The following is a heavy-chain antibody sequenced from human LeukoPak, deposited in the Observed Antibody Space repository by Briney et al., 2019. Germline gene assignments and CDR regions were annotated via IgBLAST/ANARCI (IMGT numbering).Heavy chain of an antibody. Sequence: GGSLRLSCAASAFTFSSYNMNWVRQAPGKGLEWVSYISSSGSTIYYADSVKGRFTISRDNAKNSQYLQMNSLRAEDTAVYYCARDLSILSVDTGNNIGYWGQGTLVTVSS. CDR1: AFTFSSYN. D-gene: IGHD5-18*01. CDR3: ARDLSILSVDTGNNIGY. V-gene: IGHV3-48*04. J-gene: IGHJ4*02. CDR2: ISSSGSTI.